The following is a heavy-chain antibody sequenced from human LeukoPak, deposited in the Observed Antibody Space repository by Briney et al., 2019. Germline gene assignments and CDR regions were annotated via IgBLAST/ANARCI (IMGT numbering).Heavy chain of an antibody. Sequence: GGSLRLSCAASGFTFSSYAMSWVRQAPGEGLEWVSVISGSGDSTLYADSVKGRFTVSRDNSKNTLYLQMNSLRAEDTAVYYCAKHQRDTVVVPAGVGYYMDVWGKGTTVTVSS. CDR1: GFTFSSYA. CDR3: AKHQRDTVVVPAGVGYYMDV. J-gene: IGHJ6*03. D-gene: IGHD2-2*01. CDR2: ISGSGDST. V-gene: IGHV3-23*01.